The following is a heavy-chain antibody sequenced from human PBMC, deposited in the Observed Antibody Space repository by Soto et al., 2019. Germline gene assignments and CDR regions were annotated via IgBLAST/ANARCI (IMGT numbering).Heavy chain of an antibody. J-gene: IGHJ5*02. D-gene: IGHD6-19*01. Sequence: SVNVSCKASGGTFSSYSSSWVRQAPGQGLEWMGGIIPIFGTANYAQKFQGRVTITADESTSTAYMELGSLRSEDTAVYYCARREQWLKRNWFDPWGQGTLVTVSS. CDR3: ARREQWLKRNWFDP. V-gene: IGHV1-69*13. CDR1: GGTFSSYS. CDR2: IIPIFGTA.